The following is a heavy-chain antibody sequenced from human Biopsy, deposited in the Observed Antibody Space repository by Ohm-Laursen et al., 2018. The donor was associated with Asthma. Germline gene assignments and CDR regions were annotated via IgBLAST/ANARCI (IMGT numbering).Heavy chain of an antibody. CDR3: ARAVDYSHYYGIDV. V-gene: IGHV1-18*01. Sequence: TWVRQAPGQGLEWMGWISVYNGNTKVAQKLQDRVTMITDTSTSTAYMELRSLRSDDTAVYFCARAVDYSHYYGIDVWGQGTTVTAS. J-gene: IGHJ6*02. D-gene: IGHD3-10*01. CDR2: ISVYNGNT.